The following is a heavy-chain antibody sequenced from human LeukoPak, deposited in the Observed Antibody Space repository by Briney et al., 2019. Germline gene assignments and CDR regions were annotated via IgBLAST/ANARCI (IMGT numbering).Heavy chain of an antibody. CDR3: ARRLVPWIQLSEEDY. CDR2: IYYSGST. Sequence: SETLSLTCTVSGGSISSSSYYWGWIRQPPGKGLEWIGSIYYSGSTYYNPSLKSRVTISVDTSKNQFSLKLSSVTAADAAVYYCARRLVPWIQLSEEDYWGQGTLVTVSS. D-gene: IGHD5-18*01. CDR1: GGSISSSSYY. J-gene: IGHJ4*02. V-gene: IGHV4-39*07.